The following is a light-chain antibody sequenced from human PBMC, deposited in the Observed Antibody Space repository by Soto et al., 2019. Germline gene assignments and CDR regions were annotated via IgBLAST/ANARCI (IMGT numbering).Light chain of an antibody. CDR1: SSDVGYYDY. J-gene: IGLJ1*01. Sequence: QSVLTQPPSASGFPGQSVTISCTGTSSDVGYYDYVSWYQQHPGKAPKLVIYEVTKRPSGVPDRVSASKSGNTASLTVSGLRAEDEADYYCSSYAGSNNFVLGSGTKGT. V-gene: IGLV2-8*01. CDR2: EVT. CDR3: SSYAGSNNFV.